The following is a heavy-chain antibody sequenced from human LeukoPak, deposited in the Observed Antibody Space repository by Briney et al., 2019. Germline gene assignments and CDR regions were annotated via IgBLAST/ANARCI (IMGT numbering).Heavy chain of an antibody. CDR3: AKSIAVAGPTPDAFDI. CDR2: ISGSGGST. J-gene: IGHJ3*02. D-gene: IGHD6-19*01. V-gene: IGHV3-23*01. Sequence: PGGSLRLSCAASGFTFSSYAMNWVRQAPGKGLEWVSAISGSGGSTYYADSVKGRFTISRDNSKNTLYLQMNSLRAEDTAVYYCAKSIAVAGPTPDAFDIWGQGTMVTVSS. CDR1: GFTFSSYA.